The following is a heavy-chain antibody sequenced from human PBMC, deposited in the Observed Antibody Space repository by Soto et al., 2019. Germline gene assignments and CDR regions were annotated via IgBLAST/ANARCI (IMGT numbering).Heavy chain of an antibody. V-gene: IGHV4-59*01. CDR1: GDSIQKYW. CDR2: FYYRGDT. CDR3: ARFTYYYYTSGHSMWFVP. D-gene: IGHD3-22*01. J-gene: IGHJ5*02. Sequence: PSETLSLTCSVSGDSIQKYWWTWIRQPPGKALEWIGYFYYRGDTNYNPSLKSRATVSGDMSKNQLFLGLTALPAADSALYYCARFTYYYYTSGHSMWFVPVCPGALVTASS.